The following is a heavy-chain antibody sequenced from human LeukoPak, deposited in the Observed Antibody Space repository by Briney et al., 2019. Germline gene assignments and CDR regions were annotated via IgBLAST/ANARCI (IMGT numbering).Heavy chain of an antibody. CDR2: IKYDGSEQ. Sequence: PGGSLRLSCTSSGFIFSSHWMNWVRQAPGKGPEWVANIKYDGSEQYYVDSVKGRFSISRDNTKNLLYLQMNSLRVEDTAVYYCARERYYDFWSGNDNWGQGTLVTVSS. V-gene: IGHV3-7*03. D-gene: IGHD3-3*01. J-gene: IGHJ4*02. CDR1: GFIFSSHW. CDR3: ARERYYDFWSGNDN.